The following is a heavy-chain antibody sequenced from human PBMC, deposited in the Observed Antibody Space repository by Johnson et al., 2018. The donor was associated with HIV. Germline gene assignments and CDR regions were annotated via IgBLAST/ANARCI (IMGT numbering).Heavy chain of an antibody. CDR2: IYSGGSA. D-gene: IGHD3-16*01. CDR1: GFTVSSNY. Sequence: EVQLVESGGGLVQPGGSLRLSCAASGFTVSSNYMSWVRRAPGKGLEWVSVIYSGGSAYYADSVKGRFTISRDNSKNTLYLQMNSLRAEDTAVYYCARVTPQRGDNDVFDIWGQGTMVTVSS. V-gene: IGHV3-66*01. J-gene: IGHJ3*02. CDR3: ARVTPQRGDNDVFDI.